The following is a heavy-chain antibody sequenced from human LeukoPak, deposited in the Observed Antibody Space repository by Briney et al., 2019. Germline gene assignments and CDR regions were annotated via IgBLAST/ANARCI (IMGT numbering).Heavy chain of an antibody. CDR1: GGTFSSYA. CDR2: IIPIFGTA. V-gene: IGHV1-69*05. D-gene: IGHD4-17*01. Sequence: SVKVSCKASGGTFSSYAISWVRQALGQGLEWMGGIIPIFGTANYAQKFQGRVTITTDESTSTAYMELSSLRSEDTAVYYCARATTVTNMGYYYYYMDVWGKGTTVTVSS. CDR3: ARATTVTNMGYYYYYMDV. J-gene: IGHJ6*03.